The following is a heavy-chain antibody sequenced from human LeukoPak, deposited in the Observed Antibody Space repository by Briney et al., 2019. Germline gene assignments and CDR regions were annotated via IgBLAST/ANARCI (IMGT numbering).Heavy chain of an antibody. CDR1: GGSISSYY. J-gene: IGHJ4*02. CDR2: IYYSGST. Sequence: KTSETLSLNCTVSGGSISSYYWSWIRQPPGKGLEWIGYIYYSGSTNYNPSLKSRVTISVDTSKNQFSLKLSSVTAADTAVYYCAAYSSSFDYWGQGTLVTVSS. D-gene: IGHD6-13*01. V-gene: IGHV4-59*01. CDR3: AAYSSSFDY.